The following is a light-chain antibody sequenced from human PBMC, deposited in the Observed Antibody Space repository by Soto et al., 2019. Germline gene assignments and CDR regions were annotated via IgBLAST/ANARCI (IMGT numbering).Light chain of an antibody. J-gene: IGKJ1*01. Sequence: EIVLTQSPATLSLSLGDRATISCRASQSVSSYLAWYQQKPGQAPKPLIYAASRRAPGVPARFRGRRSATYFTLTISSLEPEDVADYCCQQRSNWPRTFGQGTKVDIK. CDR3: QQRSNWPRT. CDR2: AAS. V-gene: IGKV3-11*01. CDR1: QSVSSY.